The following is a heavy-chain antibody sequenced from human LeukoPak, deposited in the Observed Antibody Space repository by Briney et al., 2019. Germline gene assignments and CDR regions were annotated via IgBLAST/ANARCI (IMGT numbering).Heavy chain of an antibody. CDR3: ARSNRGDSTAYYGFDY. CDR2: IKEDGSEE. J-gene: IGHJ4*02. D-gene: IGHD3-22*01. Sequence: GGSLRLSCAASGFTFSKYWMSWVRQAPGKGLEWVANIKEDGSEEKYVGSVKGRFTISRDNAKNSVYLQTNSLRVEDTAVYYCARSNRGDSTAYYGFDYWGQGTPVTVSS. V-gene: IGHV3-7*01. CDR1: GFTFSKYW.